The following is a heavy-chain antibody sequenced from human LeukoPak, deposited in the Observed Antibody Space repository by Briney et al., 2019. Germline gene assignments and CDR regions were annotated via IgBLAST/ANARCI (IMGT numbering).Heavy chain of an antibody. Sequence: SETLSLTCTVSAGSITSSNYYWGWIRQPPGKGLEWIGSIYYSGSTYYNPSLKSRVTISVDTSKNQFSLMVISVTAADTGVYYCTRAVAGHPDWGQGTLVTVSS. CDR3: TRAVAGHPD. CDR2: IYYSGST. V-gene: IGHV4-39*01. D-gene: IGHD6-19*01. CDR1: AGSITSSNYY. J-gene: IGHJ4*02.